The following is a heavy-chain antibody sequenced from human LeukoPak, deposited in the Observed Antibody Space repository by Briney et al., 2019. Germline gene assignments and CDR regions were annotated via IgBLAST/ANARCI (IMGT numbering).Heavy chain of an antibody. CDR3: AKPYSSSWYGGDY. V-gene: IGHV3-23*01. CDR1: GFTFSSYA. D-gene: IGHD6-13*01. J-gene: IGHJ4*02. Sequence: TGGSLRLSCAASGFTFSSYAMSWVRQAPGKGLEWVSAISGSGGSTYYADSVKGRFTISRDNSKNTLYLQMNSLRAEDTAVYYCAKPYSSSWYGGDYWGQGTLVTVSS. CDR2: ISGSGGST.